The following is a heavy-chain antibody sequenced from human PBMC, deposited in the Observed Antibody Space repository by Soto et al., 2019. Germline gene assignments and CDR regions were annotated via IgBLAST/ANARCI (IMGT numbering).Heavy chain of an antibody. CDR1: GGTFSSYA. CDR2: IIPIFGTA. Sequence: SVKVSCKASGGTFSSYAISWVRQAHGQGLEWMGGIIPIFGTANYAQKFQGRVTITADESTSTAYMELSSLRSEDTAVYYCASRDFRSTISPLYYYYGMDVWGQGTTVTVSS. CDR3: ASRDFRSTISPLYYYYGMDV. D-gene: IGHD5-12*01. V-gene: IGHV1-69*13. J-gene: IGHJ6*02.